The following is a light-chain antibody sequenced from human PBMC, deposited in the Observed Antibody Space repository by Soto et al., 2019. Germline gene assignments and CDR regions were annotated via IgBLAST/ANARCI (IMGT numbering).Light chain of an antibody. CDR2: DAS. V-gene: IGKV1-5*01. CDR3: QQYNSYWS. Sequence: IHMTQFPSTLSASVGDRVTITCRASQRISSSMAWYQQKPRKARKLLIYDASSLESGVPSRFSGNGSGKEFPLTISWLQADYFATYYCQQYNSYWSFGQGTKVDI. J-gene: IGKJ1*01. CDR1: QRISSS.